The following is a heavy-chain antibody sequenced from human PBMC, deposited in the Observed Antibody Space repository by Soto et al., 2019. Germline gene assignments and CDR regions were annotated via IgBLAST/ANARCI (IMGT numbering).Heavy chain of an antibody. Sequence: PSETLSLTCAVSGYSISNGYYWGWIRRPPGKGLEWIGSIFRSGNTYYNPSLKSRVTISVDTSKNQFSLKLNSVTAADTAVYSCARAFYYEVAGWFDPWGPGTLVTVSS. V-gene: IGHV4-38-2*01. CDR2: IFRSGNT. CDR3: ARAFYYEVAGWFDP. J-gene: IGHJ5*02. CDR1: GYSISNGYY. D-gene: IGHD3-22*01.